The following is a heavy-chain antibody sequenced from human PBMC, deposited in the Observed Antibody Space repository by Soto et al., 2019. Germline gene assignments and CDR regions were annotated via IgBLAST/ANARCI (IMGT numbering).Heavy chain of an antibody. Sequence: EVQLLESGGGLVQPGGSLRLSCAASGFTFSSYAMSWVRQAPGKGLEWVSAISGSGGSTYYADSVKGRLTISRDNSKNTHHLQMNSLRAEDTAVDYCENDHSPMVRRTGTNSRYYYYYYGRDVWGQGTTVTVSS. D-gene: IGHD3-10*01. CDR1: GFTFSSYA. V-gene: IGHV3-23*01. CDR2: ISGSGGST. CDR3: ENDHSPMVRRTGTNSRYYYYYYGRDV. J-gene: IGHJ6*02.